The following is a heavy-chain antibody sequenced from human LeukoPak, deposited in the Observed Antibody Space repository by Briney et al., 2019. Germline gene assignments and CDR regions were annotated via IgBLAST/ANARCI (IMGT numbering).Heavy chain of an antibody. J-gene: IGHJ5*02. CDR3: ARVAPPAVADPSSWFDP. D-gene: IGHD6-19*01. V-gene: IGHV3-7*01. CDR1: GFTFSSYS. CDR2: IKQDGSEK. Sequence: PGGSLRLSCAASGFTFSSYSMNWVRQAPGKGLEWVANIKQDGSEKYYVDSVKGRFTISRDNAKNSLYLQMNSLRAEDTAVYYCARVAPPAVADPSSWFDPWGQGTLVTVSS.